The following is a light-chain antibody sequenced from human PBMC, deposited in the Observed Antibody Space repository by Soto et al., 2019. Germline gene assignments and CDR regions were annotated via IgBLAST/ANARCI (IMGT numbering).Light chain of an antibody. CDR1: QPISSW. CDR2: AAS. J-gene: IGKJ1*01. V-gene: IGKV1-12*01. CDR3: QLANSFPT. Sequence: IQMTQSPSSVAASGGDRVTITCLASQPISSWLAWYQQKPGQATKLLIFAASTLQSGVPSRFSGRGAGTHFTLTISSLQPADSAIYYCQLANSFPTVARGTKVDIK.